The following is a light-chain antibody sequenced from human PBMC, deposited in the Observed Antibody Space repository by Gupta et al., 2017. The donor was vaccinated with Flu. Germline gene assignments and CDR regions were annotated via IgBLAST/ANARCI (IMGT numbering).Light chain of an antibody. Sequence: SFVLTQPPSASAAPGQTARITCGGLNLGSEVVHWYQQKPGQAPVLVVYKYNIRPAGIPGRFSGSHSGNTATLTINSVETGDEADYHCQVWESSGDLWFGGGTKLTVL. CDR3: QVWESSGDLW. V-gene: IGLV3-21*02. CDR1: NLGSEV. CDR2: KYN. J-gene: IGLJ3*02.